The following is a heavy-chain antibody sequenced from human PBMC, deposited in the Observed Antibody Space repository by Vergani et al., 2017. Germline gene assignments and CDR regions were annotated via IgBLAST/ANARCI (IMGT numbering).Heavy chain of an antibody. J-gene: IGHJ6*03. Sequence: QLQLQESGPGLVKPSATLSLTCSVSGASIRSSNYYWGWIRQPPGKGLEWIGEINHSGSTNYNPSLKSGVTISVDTSKNQFSLKLSSVTAADTAVYYCAGIVGATRNYYYYMDVWGKGTTVTVSS. CDR1: GASIRSSNYY. CDR2: INHSGST. CDR3: AGIVGATRNYYYYMDV. V-gene: IGHV4-39*07. D-gene: IGHD1-26*01.